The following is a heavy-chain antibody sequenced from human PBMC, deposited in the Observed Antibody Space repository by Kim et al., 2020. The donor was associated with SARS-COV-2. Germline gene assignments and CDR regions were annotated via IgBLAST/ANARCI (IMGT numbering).Heavy chain of an antibody. D-gene: IGHD6-6*01. Sequence: ASVKVSCKASGYTFTSYGISWVRQAPGQGLEWMGWISAYNGNTNYAQKLQGRVTMTTDTSTSTAYMELRSLRSDDTAVYYCARREQLTYYYYYGMDVWGQGTTVTVSS. V-gene: IGHV1-18*01. CDR1: GYTFTSYG. CDR3: ARREQLTYYYYYGMDV. CDR2: ISAYNGNT. J-gene: IGHJ6*02.